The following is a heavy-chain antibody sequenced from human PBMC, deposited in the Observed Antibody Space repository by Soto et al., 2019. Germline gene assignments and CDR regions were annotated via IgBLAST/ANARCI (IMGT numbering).Heavy chain of an antibody. CDR3: ARELSWYYYDSSGYYYVSDAFDI. CDR2: ISSSSSYI. D-gene: IGHD3-22*01. V-gene: IGHV3-21*01. Sequence: PGGSLRLSCVASGFTFSSYSMNWVRQAPGKGLEWVSSISSSSSYIYYADSVKGRFTISRDNAKNSLYLQMNSLRAEDTAVYYCARELSWYYYDSSGYYYVSDAFDIWGQGTMVTVSS. CDR1: GFTFSSYS. J-gene: IGHJ3*02.